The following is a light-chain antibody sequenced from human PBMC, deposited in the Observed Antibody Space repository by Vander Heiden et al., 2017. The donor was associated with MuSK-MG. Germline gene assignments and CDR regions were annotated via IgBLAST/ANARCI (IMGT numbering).Light chain of an antibody. Sequence: SYTLTQPPAVSVSPGQTARITCSGDALPSQYSYWYQQKAGQAPVLVIYKDTERPSGIPERFSASNSGTTVTLTITGVQADDEADYYCQSTDSSGTYRVFGRGTKLT. CDR1: ALPSQY. CDR2: KDT. J-gene: IGLJ3*02. V-gene: IGLV3-25*03. CDR3: QSTDSSGTYRV.